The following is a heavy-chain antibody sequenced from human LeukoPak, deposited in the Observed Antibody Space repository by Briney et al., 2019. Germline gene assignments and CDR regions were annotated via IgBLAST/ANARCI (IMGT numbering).Heavy chain of an antibody. CDR2: IYSGGTT. Sequence: GSLRLSCAASGFTVSSNYMSWVRQTPAKDLERHSVIYSGGTTYYAASVKTRFIISRDNSQHTLYLQMNSLRAEHTPVYYCARGRLQYPLDYWGQATLVTVSS. J-gene: IGHJ4*02. CDR3: ARGRLQYPLDY. CDR1: GFTVSSNY. V-gene: IGHV3-66*02. D-gene: IGHD4-11*01.